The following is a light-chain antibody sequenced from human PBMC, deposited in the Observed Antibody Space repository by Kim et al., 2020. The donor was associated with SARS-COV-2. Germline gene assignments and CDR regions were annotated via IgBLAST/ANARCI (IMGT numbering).Light chain of an antibody. CDR3: QSYDSSLSGYV. CDR2: ANT. CDR1: DSDIGAGYD. J-gene: IGLJ1*01. Sequence: QSVLTQPPSVSGAPGQRVTISCTGTDSDIGAGYDVHWYQQLPGTAPKLLIFANTNRPSRVPDRFSGSKSGTSASLAITGLQAEDEADYYCQSYDSSLSGYVFGTGTKVTVL. V-gene: IGLV1-40*01.